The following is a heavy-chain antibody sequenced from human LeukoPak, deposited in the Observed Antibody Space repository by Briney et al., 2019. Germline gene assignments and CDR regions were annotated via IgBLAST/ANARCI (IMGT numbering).Heavy chain of an antibody. CDR3: ARDYDYGDYAHDY. J-gene: IGHJ4*02. V-gene: IGHV3-21*01. CDR1: GFTFSGYS. D-gene: IGHD4-17*01. CDR2: ISSSSSYI. Sequence: GGSLRLSCAASGFTFSGYSMNWVRQAPGKGLEWVSSISSSSSYIYYADSVKGRFTISRDNAKNSLYLQMNSLRAEDTAVYYCARDYDYGDYAHDYWGQGTLVTVSS.